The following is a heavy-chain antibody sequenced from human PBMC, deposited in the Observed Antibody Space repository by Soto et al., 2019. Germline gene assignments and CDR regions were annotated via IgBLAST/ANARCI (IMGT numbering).Heavy chain of an antibody. CDR3: ARVAVEMATIHVFDY. V-gene: IGHV3-30-3*01. D-gene: IGHD5-12*01. CDR2: ISYDGSNK. J-gene: IGHJ4*02. CDR1: GFTFSSYA. Sequence: QVQLVESGGGVVQPGRSLRLSCAASGFTFSSYAMHWVRQAPGKGLEWVAVISYDGSNKSYADSVKGRFTISRDNSKNTLYLQMNSLRAEDTAVYYCARVAVEMATIHVFDYWGQGTLVTVSS.